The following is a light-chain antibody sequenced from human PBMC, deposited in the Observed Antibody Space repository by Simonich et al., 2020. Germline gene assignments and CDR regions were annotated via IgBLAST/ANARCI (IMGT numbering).Light chain of an antibody. V-gene: IGLV2-23*02. CDR1: SSDFGSYNL. J-gene: IGLJ2*01. Sequence: QSALTQPASVSGSPGQSITISCTGTSSDFGSYNLVSWYQQHPGKAPKLMIYEVSKRPSGVSNRFSGSKSGNTASLTISGLQAEDEADYYCCSYAGSSTFVVFGGGTKLTVL. CDR2: EVS. CDR3: CSYAGSSTFVV.